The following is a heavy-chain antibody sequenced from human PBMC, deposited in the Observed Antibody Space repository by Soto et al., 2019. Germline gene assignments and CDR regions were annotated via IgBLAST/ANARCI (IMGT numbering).Heavy chain of an antibody. D-gene: IGHD3-22*01. J-gene: IGHJ4*02. Sequence: ASVKVSCKASGYTFTSYGISWVRQAPGQGLEWMGWISAYNGNTNYAQKLQGRVTMTTDTSTSTAYMELRSLRSDDTAVYYCARGGALYYYDSSGYYCDYWGQGTLVTVSS. CDR1: GYTFTSYG. CDR3: ARGGALYYYDSSGYYCDY. V-gene: IGHV1-18*01. CDR2: ISAYNGNT.